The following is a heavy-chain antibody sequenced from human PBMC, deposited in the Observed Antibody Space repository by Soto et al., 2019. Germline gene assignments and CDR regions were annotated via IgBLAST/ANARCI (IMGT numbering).Heavy chain of an antibody. V-gene: IGHV4-4*02. D-gene: IGHD3-10*01. CDR1: CGSISSSNW. CDR2: IYHSGST. J-gene: IGHJ4*02. CDR3: ARGFGP. Sequence: SETLSLTCAVSCGSISSSNWWSWVRQPPGKGLEWIGEIYHSGSTNYNPSLKSRVTISVDKSTNQVSLKLSSVTAAHTAVYYGARGFGPWGEATLVTVCS.